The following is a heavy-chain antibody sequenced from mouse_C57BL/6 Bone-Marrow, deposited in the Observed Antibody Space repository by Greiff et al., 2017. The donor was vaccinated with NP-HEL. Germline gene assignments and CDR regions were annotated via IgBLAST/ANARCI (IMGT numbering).Heavy chain of an antibody. CDR1: GYTFTSYW. V-gene: IGHV1-50*01. CDR2: IDPSDSYT. Sequence: QVQLQQSGAELVKPGASVKLSCKASGYTFTSYWMQWVNQRPGQGLEWIGEIDPSDSYTNYNQKFKGKATLTVDTSSSTAYMQLSSLTSEDSAVYYCARMDDYDREGDWYFDVWGTGTTVTVSS. CDR3: ARMDDYDREGDWYFDV. J-gene: IGHJ1*03. D-gene: IGHD2-4*01.